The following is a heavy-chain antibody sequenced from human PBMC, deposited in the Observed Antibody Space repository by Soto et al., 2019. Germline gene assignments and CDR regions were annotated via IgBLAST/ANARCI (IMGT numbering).Heavy chain of an antibody. Sequence: SVKVSCKASGGTFSSYAISWVRQAPGQGLEWMGGIIPIFGTANYAQKFQGRVTITADESTSTAYMELSSLRSEDTDVYYCARGYCSGGSCYWFDPWGQGTLVTVSS. V-gene: IGHV1-69*13. CDR3: ARGYCSGGSCYWFDP. CDR2: IIPIFGTA. D-gene: IGHD2-15*01. CDR1: GGTFSSYA. J-gene: IGHJ5*02.